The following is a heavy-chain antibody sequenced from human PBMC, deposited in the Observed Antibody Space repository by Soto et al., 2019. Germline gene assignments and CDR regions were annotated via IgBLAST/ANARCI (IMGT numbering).Heavy chain of an antibody. CDR2: IIPIFGTA. CDR3: ARESYCSGGSCYSGFDY. D-gene: IGHD2-15*01. J-gene: IGHJ4*02. CDR1: GGTFSSYA. Sequence: QVQLVQSGAEVKKPGSSVKVSCKASGGTFSSYAISWVRQAPGQGLEWMGGIIPIFGTANYAQKFQGRVTITADESTSTAYMELSSLRSEDTAVYYCARESYCSGGSCYSGFDYWGQGTLVTVSS. V-gene: IGHV1-69*12.